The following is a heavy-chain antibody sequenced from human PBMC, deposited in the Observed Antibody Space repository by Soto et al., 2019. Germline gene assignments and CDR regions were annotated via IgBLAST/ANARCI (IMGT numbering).Heavy chain of an antibody. J-gene: IGHJ4*02. CDR2: ISVSGGSA. Sequence: PGGSLRLSCAASGLTFSSYAMSWVRQAPGKGLEWVSSISVSGGSAYYADSVKGRFTFSRDNSKNTLYLQMNSLRAEDTAVYYCAKVVGADYWGQGTLVTVSS. V-gene: IGHV3-23*01. D-gene: IGHD1-26*01. CDR1: GLTFSSYA. CDR3: AKVVGADY.